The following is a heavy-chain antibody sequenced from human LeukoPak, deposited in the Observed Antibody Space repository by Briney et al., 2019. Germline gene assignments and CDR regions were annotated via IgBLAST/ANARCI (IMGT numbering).Heavy chain of an antibody. CDR2: TSAYNGKT. CDR3: ARAGPGLRKSEYVDY. Sequence: ASVRVSCESSGYTFTTNGISWVRQAPGQGLEWMGWTSAYNGKTNYAQKLQGRVTMTTDTSTSTAYMELGSLRSDDTAVYYCARAGPGLRKSEYVDYWGQGTLVTVSS. D-gene: IGHD5-12*01. CDR1: GYTFTTNG. V-gene: IGHV1-18*01. J-gene: IGHJ4*02.